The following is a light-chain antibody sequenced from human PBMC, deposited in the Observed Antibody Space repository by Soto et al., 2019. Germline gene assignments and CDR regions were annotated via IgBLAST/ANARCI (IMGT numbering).Light chain of an antibody. CDR2: GAS. CDR1: QYIGSN. V-gene: IGKV3-15*01. J-gene: IGKJ5*01. Sequence: EIVISQSPATLSVSPGERATHSGRASQYIGSNLAWYQQKPDQAPRLLIYGASTRATGIPARFSGSGSGTEFTLTISSLQSEDFAVYYCEQYNNWPITFGQGTRLEIK. CDR3: EQYNNWPIT.